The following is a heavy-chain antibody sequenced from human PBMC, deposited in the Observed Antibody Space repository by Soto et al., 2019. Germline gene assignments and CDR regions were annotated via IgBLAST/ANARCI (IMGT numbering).Heavy chain of an antibody. Sequence: EVQLVESGGGLVQPGGSLRLSCEASGVTVNNCFMTWVRQAPGKGLEWVSTISDGGSTYYADSVNGRFIFSRDSSRNTVYLQMTSLRAGDTAVYYCARDTLGGAYDFCHGGQGTLVTVSS. J-gene: IGHJ4*02. V-gene: IGHV3-66*01. CDR1: GVTVNNCF. CDR3: ARDTLGGAYDFCH. CDR2: ISDGGST. D-gene: IGHD3-3*01.